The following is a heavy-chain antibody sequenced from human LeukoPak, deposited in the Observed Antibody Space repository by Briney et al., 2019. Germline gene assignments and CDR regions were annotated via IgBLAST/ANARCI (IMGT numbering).Heavy chain of an antibody. Sequence: ASVKVSCKASGGTFSSYAISWVRQAPGQGLEWMGRIIPIFGTANYAQKFQGRVTITTDESTSTAYMELSSLRSEDTAVYYCAREVLGNPFDYWGQGTLVTVSS. V-gene: IGHV1-69*05. J-gene: IGHJ4*02. D-gene: IGHD7-27*01. CDR1: GGTFSSYA. CDR2: IIPIFGTA. CDR3: AREVLGNPFDY.